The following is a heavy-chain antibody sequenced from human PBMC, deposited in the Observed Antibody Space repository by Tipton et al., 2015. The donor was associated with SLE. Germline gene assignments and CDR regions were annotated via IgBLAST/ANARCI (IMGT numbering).Heavy chain of an antibody. J-gene: IGHJ6*02. CDR3: ARDTEGLEPGVPDWGFYGMDV. V-gene: IGHV3-30-3*01. Sequence: SLRLSCAASGFTFSSYAMDWVRQAPGKGLEWVAVISYDGDNKYYTDSVKGRFTISRDNSKNTLYLQMNSLRAEDTAVYYCARDTEGLEPGVPDWGFYGMDVWGQGTTVTVSS. CDR1: GFTFSSYA. D-gene: IGHD5/OR15-5a*01. CDR2: ISYDGDNK.